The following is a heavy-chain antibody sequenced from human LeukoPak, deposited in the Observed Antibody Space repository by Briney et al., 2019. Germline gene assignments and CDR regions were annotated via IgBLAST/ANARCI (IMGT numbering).Heavy chain of an antibody. CDR1: GFTFSSYA. Sequence: GGSLRLSRAASGFTFSSYAMSWVRQAPGKGLEWVSAISGSGGSTYYADSVKGRFTISRDNPKNTLYLQMNSLRAEDTAVYYCARSTTVGAGPYYYYYGMDVWGQGTTVTVSS. J-gene: IGHJ6*02. CDR2: ISGSGGST. D-gene: IGHD1-26*01. V-gene: IGHV3-23*01. CDR3: ARSTTVGAGPYYYYYGMDV.